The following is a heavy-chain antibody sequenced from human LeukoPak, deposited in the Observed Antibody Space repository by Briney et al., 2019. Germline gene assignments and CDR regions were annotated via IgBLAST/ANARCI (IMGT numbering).Heavy chain of an antibody. CDR2: TYYSGST. J-gene: IGHJ4*02. CDR1: GGSISSGGYY. Sequence: SETLSLTCTVSGGSISSGGYYWSWIRQHPGQGLEWIVYTYYSGSTYYNPSLKSRVTISVDTSKHQFSLKLSTVTPADTAVYYCARGSAPVESWERRYYFDYWGQGTLVTVSS. V-gene: IGHV4-31*03. CDR3: ARGSAPVESWERRYYFDY. D-gene: IGHD1-26*01.